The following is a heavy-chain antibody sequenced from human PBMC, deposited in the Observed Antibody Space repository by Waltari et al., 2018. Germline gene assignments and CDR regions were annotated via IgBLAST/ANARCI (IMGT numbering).Heavy chain of an antibody. D-gene: IGHD3-16*01. CDR3: ARREHFGDSLDY. V-gene: IGHV1-2*06. CDR2: INRNTGNT. CDR1: GYTFTGFY. J-gene: IGHJ4*02. Sequence: QVQLVQSGAEVKKPWASVRVSCKASGYTFTGFYIHGVRQAPGQGLEWMGRINRNTGNTNFAQNFRVRVTMTRDTSISTAYMELGGLRSDDTAMYFCARREHFGDSLDYWGQGTLVAVSS.